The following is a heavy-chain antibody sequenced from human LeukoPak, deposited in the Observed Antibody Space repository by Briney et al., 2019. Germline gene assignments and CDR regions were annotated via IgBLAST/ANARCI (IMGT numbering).Heavy chain of an antibody. CDR2: IYSSGTT. CDR1: GGSISSHY. V-gene: IGHV4-4*07. D-gene: IGHD5-24*01. Sequence: SETLSLTCTVSGGSISSHYWSWIRQPAGKGLEWIGRIYSSGTTNNNPSLKSRVTMSIDTSKNQFSLKLSSVAAADTAVYFCARGGDGYTFDYWGQGTLVTVSS. J-gene: IGHJ4*02. CDR3: ARGGDGYTFDY.